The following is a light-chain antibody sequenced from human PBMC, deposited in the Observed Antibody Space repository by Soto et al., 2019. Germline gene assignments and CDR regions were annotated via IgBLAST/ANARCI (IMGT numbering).Light chain of an antibody. CDR1: QSVSSY. V-gene: IGKV3-11*01. Sequence: EIVLTQSPATLSLSPGERATLSCRASQSVSSYLAWYQRKPGQAPRLLIYDASNRATGIPARFSGSGSGTDFNLTISSLEPEDFAVYYCQQRSNWLFTFGPGTKVDIK. J-gene: IGKJ3*01. CDR2: DAS. CDR3: QQRSNWLFT.